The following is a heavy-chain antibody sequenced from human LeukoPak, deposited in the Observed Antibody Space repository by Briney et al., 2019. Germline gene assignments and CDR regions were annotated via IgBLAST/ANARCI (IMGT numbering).Heavy chain of an antibody. V-gene: IGHV4-34*01. Sequence: SETLSLTCAVYGESFSAYYWTWIRQPPGKGLEWIGDINYSGNTNYNPSLESRLTISVDTSKKQFSLKLSSVTAADTAVYYCASFGHIVGVSAGFFDYWGQGTLVTVSS. CDR2: INYSGNT. CDR1: GESFSAYY. D-gene: IGHD1-26*01. J-gene: IGHJ4*02. CDR3: ASFGHIVGVSAGFFDY.